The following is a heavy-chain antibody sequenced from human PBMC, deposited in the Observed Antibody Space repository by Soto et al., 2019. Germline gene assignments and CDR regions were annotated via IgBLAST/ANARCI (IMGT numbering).Heavy chain of an antibody. Sequence: GGSLRLSCAASGFTFSSYGMHWVRQAPGKGLEWVAVISYDGSNKYYADSVKGRFTISRDNSKNTLFLQMHSLRADDTALYFCARDERIAVAGTDTWGQGILVTVSS. J-gene: IGHJ5*02. D-gene: IGHD6-19*01. CDR3: ARDERIAVAGTDT. CDR2: ISYDGSNK. CDR1: GFTFSSYG. V-gene: IGHV3-30*03.